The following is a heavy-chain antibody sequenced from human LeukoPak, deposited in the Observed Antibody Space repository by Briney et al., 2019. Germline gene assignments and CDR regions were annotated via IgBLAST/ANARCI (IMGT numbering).Heavy chain of an antibody. D-gene: IGHD5-24*01. CDR3: ARGVTMATISPFVY. V-gene: IGHV3-74*01. CDR2: INSDGSST. CDR1: GFTFSSYW. J-gene: IGHJ4*02. Sequence: GGSLKLSCAASGFTFSSYWMHWVRQAPGKGLVWVSRINSDGSSTSYADSVKGRFTISRDNAKNTLYLQLNSLRAEDTAVYYCARGVTMATISPFVYWGQGTLVTVSS.